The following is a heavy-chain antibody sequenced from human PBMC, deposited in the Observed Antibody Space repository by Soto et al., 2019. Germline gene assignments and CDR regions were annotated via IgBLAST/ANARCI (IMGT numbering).Heavy chain of an antibody. Sequence: SETLSLTCAVYGGSFSGYYWSWIRQPPGKGLEWIGEINHSGSTNYNPSLKSRVTISVDTSKNQFSLKLSSVTAADTAVYYCARVTYYDFWSGYFNTNNWFDPWGQGTLVT. J-gene: IGHJ5*02. D-gene: IGHD3-3*01. CDR1: GGSFSGYY. CDR2: INHSGST. V-gene: IGHV4-34*01. CDR3: ARVTYYDFWSGYFNTNNWFDP.